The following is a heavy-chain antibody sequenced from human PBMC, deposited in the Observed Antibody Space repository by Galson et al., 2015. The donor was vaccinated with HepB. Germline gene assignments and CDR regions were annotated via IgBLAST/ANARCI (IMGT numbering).Heavy chain of an antibody. CDR2: INAGNGNT. J-gene: IGHJ4*02. CDR3: ARDQGIAPTGYKLDY. CDR1: GYTFTSYA. Sequence: SVKVSCKASGYTFTSYAMHWVRQAPGQRLEWMGWINAGNGNTKYSQKFQGRVTITRDTSAATAYMDLSGLRSEDTAVYYCARDQGIAPTGYKLDYWGQGTLVTVSS. V-gene: IGHV1-3*01. D-gene: IGHD6-13*01.